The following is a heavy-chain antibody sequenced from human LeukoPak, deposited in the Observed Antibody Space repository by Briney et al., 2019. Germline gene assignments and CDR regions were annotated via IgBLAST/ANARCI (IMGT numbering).Heavy chain of an antibody. J-gene: IGHJ4*02. CDR3: ARDMGIQLWLFDY. Sequence: PGGSLRLSCAAPGFTFSSYWMHWVRQAPGKGLVWVSRINSDGSSTSYADSVKGRFTISRDNAKNTLYLQMNSLRAEDTAVYYCARDMGIQLWLFDYWGQGTLVTVSS. V-gene: IGHV3-74*01. CDR2: INSDGSST. CDR1: GFTFSSYW. D-gene: IGHD5-18*01.